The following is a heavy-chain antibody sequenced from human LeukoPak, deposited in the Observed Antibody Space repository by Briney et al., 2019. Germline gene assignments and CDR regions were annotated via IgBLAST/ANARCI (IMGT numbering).Heavy chain of an antibody. CDR2: IIPIFGAA. J-gene: IGHJ5*02. CDR1: GGTFNTSS. V-gene: IGHV1-69*05. Sequence: ASVKVSCKASGGTFNTSSITWVRQAPGQGLEWMGGIIPIFGAATYAQKFQGRVTITTDESTSTVYMELSSLRSEDTAVYYCARDLKLGDYGDYGDWFDPWGQGTLVTVSS. CDR3: ARDLKLGDYGDYGDWFDP. D-gene: IGHD4-17*01.